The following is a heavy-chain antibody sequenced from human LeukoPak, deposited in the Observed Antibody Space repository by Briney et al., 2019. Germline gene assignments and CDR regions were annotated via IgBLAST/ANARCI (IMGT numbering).Heavy chain of an antibody. CDR1: GLTISSYW. CDR2: ISWNSGSI. D-gene: IGHD6-19*01. J-gene: IGHJ4*02. CDR3: AKASTPGYSSGWYGYYFDY. Sequence: QAGGSQKLSCVASGLTISSYWIHWVRQVPGKGLVWVSGISWNSGSIGYADSVKGRFTISRDNAKNSLYLQMNSLRAEDTALYYCAKASTPGYSSGWYGYYFDYWGQGTLVTVSS. V-gene: IGHV3-9*01.